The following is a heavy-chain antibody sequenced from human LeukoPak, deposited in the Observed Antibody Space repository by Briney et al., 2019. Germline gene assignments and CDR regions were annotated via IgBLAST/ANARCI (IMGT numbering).Heavy chain of an antibody. CDR2: ISGSGGST. D-gene: IGHD4-17*01. J-gene: IGHJ4*02. V-gene: IGHV3-23*01. Sequence: GGSLRLSCAASGFTFSSYAMSWVRQAPGKGLEWVSAISGSGGSTYYADSVKGRFTISGDNSKNTLYLQMNSLRAEDTAVYYCAKGEGGYGDCFDYWGQGTLVTVSS. CDR3: AKGEGGYGDCFDY. CDR1: GFTFSSYA.